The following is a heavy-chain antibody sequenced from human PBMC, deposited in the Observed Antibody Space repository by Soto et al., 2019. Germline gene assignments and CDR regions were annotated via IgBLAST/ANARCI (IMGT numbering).Heavy chain of an antibody. D-gene: IGHD3-10*01. V-gene: IGHV1-46*01. CDR1: GYTFTSYY. J-gene: IGHJ4*02. Sequence: ASAMVSCKASGYTFTSYYIHWVRQAPGQGLEWMGIINPSGGSTSYAQKFQGRVTMTRDTSTSTVYMELSSLRSEDTAVYYCARDYGSGEKPEYWGQGTMVTVPS. CDR3: ARDYGSGEKPEY. CDR2: INPSGGST.